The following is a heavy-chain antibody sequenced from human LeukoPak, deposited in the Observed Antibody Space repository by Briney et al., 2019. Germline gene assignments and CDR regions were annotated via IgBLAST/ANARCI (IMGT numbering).Heavy chain of an antibody. V-gene: IGHV4-31*03. CDR2: IYYSGST. D-gene: IGHD5-12*01. CDR1: GGSIGSGDYY. CDR3: ARGSDIVATIWFDP. Sequence: SETLSLTCTVSGGSIGSGDYYWSWIRQHPGKGLEWIGYIYYSGSTYYNPSLKSRVTISGDTSKNQFSLKLSSVTAADTAVYYCARGSDIVATIWFDPWGQGILVTVSS. J-gene: IGHJ5*02.